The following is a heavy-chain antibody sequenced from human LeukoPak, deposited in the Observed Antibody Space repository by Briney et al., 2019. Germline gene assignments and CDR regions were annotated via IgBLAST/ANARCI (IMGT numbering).Heavy chain of an antibody. CDR3: ARHMDSSGYNDAFDI. J-gene: IGHJ3*02. D-gene: IGHD3-22*01. CDR1: GGSISSYY. V-gene: IGHV4-39*01. CDR2: IYYSGST. Sequence: SETLSPTCTVSGGSISSYYWGWIRQPPGKGLEWIGSIYYSGSTYYNPSLKSRVTISVDTSKNQFSLKLSSVTAADTAVYYCARHMDSSGYNDAFDIWGQGTMVTVSS.